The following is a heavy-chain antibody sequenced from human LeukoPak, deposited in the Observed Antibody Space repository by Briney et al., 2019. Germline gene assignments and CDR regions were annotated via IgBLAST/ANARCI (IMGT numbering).Heavy chain of an antibody. CDR1: GGSISTFY. D-gene: IGHD3-10*02. V-gene: IGHV4-59*01. CDR3: ARVQSADYDRAFDI. J-gene: IGHJ3*02. Sequence: ETLSLTCTVSGGSISTFYWSWVRQPPGKGLEWIGYIYYTGNTNYNPSLKSRVTISVETSKNHFSLKLSSVTAADTAVYFCARVQSADYDRAFDIWGQGTMVTVSS. CDR2: IYYTGNT.